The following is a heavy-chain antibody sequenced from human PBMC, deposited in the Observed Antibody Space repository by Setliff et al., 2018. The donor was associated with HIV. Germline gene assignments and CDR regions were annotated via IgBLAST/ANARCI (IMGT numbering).Heavy chain of an antibody. CDR3: AKDHGPRAAAGTADS. Sequence: QTGGSLRLSCAASGFTFSSYAMHWVRQAPGKGLEWVAVTWYDGHNKYYADSMKGRFTISRDNSKNTLYLQMNSLRIEDTAVYYCAKDHGPRAAAGTADSWGQGILVTVSS. J-gene: IGHJ4*02. D-gene: IGHD6-13*01. V-gene: IGHV3-30*02. CDR1: GFTFSSYA. CDR2: TWYDGHNK.